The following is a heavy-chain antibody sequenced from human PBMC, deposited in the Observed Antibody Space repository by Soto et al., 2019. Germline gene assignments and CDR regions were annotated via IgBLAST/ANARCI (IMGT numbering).Heavy chain of an antibody. Sequence: SETLSLTCAVYGGSFSGYYWSWIRQPPGKGLEWIGEINHSGSTNYNPSLKSRVTISVDTSKNQFSLKLSSVTAADTAVYYCARFGSGYDYYWGQGTLVTVSS. CDR1: GGSFSGYY. CDR3: ARFGSGYDYY. D-gene: IGHD5-12*01. V-gene: IGHV4-34*01. CDR2: INHSGST. J-gene: IGHJ4*02.